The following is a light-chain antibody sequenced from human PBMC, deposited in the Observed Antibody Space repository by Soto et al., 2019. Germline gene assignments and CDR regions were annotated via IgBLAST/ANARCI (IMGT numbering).Light chain of an antibody. Sequence: DIQMTQSPSSLSASVGDRVTITCRASQTIAVYLNWYQQEPGKAPRLLIYATSSLQSGVPSRFRGSGSGTDFTLTISSLQPEDFATYYCQQSFSTPGTLGQGTKVDIK. CDR2: ATS. CDR3: QQSFSTPGT. CDR1: QTIAVY. J-gene: IGKJ1*01. V-gene: IGKV1-39*01.